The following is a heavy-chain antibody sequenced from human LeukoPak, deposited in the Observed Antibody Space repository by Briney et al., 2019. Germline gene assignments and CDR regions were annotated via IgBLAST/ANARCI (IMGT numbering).Heavy chain of an antibody. Sequence: PSETLSLTCTVSGGSISSSSYYWGWLRQPPGKGLAWIGSIYYSGSTYYNPSLTSLKSRVTISVDTSKNQFSLKLSSVTAADPAVYYCVYAIDHWGQGTLVTVSS. CDR3: VYAIDH. J-gene: IGHJ4*02. D-gene: IGHD2-8*01. CDR2: IYYSGST. CDR1: GGSISSSSYY. V-gene: IGHV4-39*07.